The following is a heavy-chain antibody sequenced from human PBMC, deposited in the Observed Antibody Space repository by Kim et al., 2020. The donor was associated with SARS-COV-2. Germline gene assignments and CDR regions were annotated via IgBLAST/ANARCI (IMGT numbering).Heavy chain of an antibody. D-gene: IGHD2-15*01. CDR1: GYTFTSYA. CDR2: INAGNGNT. V-gene: IGHV1-3*01. J-gene: IGHJ6*02. CDR3: ASAGRVVVVADYYYYYGMDV. Sequence: ASVKVSCKASGYTFTSYAMHWVRQAPGQRLEWMGWINAGNGNTKYSQKFQGRVTITRDTSASTAYMELSSLRSEDTAVYYCASAGRVVVVADYYYYYGMDVWGQGTTVTVSS.